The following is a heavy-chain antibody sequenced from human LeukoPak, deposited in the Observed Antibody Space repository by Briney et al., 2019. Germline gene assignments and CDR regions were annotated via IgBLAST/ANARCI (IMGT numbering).Heavy chain of an antibody. Sequence: SETLSLTCTVSGGSISSYYWSWIRQPAGKGLEWIGRIYTSGSTNYNPSLKSRVTMSVDTSKNQFSLKLSSVTAADTAVYYCAREGGYSSGWYDYYYYMDVWGKGTTVTISS. V-gene: IGHV4-4*07. D-gene: IGHD6-19*01. J-gene: IGHJ6*03. CDR1: GGSISSYY. CDR2: IYTSGST. CDR3: AREGGYSSGWYDYYYYMDV.